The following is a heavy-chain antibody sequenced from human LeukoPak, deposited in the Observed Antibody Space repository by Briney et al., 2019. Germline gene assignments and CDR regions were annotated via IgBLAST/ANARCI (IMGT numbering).Heavy chain of an antibody. CDR2: ISDSGVST. CDR3: AKDDGNPYGSGSYFDY. D-gene: IGHD3-10*01. V-gene: IGHV3-23*01. Sequence: GGSLRLSCAASGFTFTSYAMIWARHAPGEGLEWVSAISDSGVSTYYADSVKGRFTISRDNSKNTLYLQMNSLRAEDTAVYYCAKDDGNPYGSGSYFDYWGGGTLVSVSS. CDR1: GFTFTSYA. J-gene: IGHJ4*02.